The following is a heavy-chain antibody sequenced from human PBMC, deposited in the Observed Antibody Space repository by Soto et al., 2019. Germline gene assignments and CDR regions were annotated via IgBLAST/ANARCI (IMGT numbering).Heavy chain of an antibody. CDR3: EKVRNEITGSDP. V-gene: IGHV3-30*18. J-gene: IGHJ5*02. Sequence: ASRLTLSNYGMHWVRQAPGKGLEWVAVISYDGSNKYYADSVKGRFTISRDNSKNTLYLQMNSLRAEDTAGYYMEKVRNEITGSDPWGQGTL. CDR1: RLTLSNYG. D-gene: IGHD3-16*01. CDR2: ISYDGSNK.